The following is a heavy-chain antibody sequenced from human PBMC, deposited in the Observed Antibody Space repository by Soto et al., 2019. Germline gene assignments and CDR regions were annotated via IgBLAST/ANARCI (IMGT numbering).Heavy chain of an antibody. J-gene: IGHJ6*02. V-gene: IGHV3-9*01. D-gene: IGHD6-19*01. Sequence: EVQLVESGGGLVQPGRSLRLSCAASGFMFEDYAMHWVRQAPGKGLEWVSSISWNAGRMDYADAVKGRFTVSRENAKNSLYLQMNSLRAEDTALYYCVKDREGSSGWYGMDVWGQGTTVTVSS. CDR3: VKDREGSSGWYGMDV. CDR2: ISWNAGRM. CDR1: GFMFEDYA.